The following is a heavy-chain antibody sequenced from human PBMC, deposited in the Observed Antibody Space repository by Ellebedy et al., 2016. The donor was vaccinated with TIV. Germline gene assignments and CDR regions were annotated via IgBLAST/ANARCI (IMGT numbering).Heavy chain of an antibody. J-gene: IGHJ4*02. CDR1: GFTFNPCA. CDR2: ISADIVST. V-gene: IGHV3-23*01. Sequence: GESLKISCVASGFTFNPCAMTWVRQAPGRGLEWVSTISADIVSTWYADSVKGRLTISRDNAKNTVYLQMNSLRAEDTAVYYCAKPPPLKNWGQGTLVTVSS. CDR3: AKPPPLKN.